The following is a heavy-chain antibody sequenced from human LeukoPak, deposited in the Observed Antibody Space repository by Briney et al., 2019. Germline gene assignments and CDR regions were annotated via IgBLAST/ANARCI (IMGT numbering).Heavy chain of an antibody. CDR3: ASAVAGTSDWFDP. CDR2: IIPILGIA. J-gene: IGHJ5*02. CDR1: GGTFSSYA. Sequence: WVKVSCKASGGTFSSYATSWVRQAPGQGLEWMGRIIPILGIANYAQKFQGRVTITADKSTSTAYMELSSLRSEDTAVYYCASAVAGTSDWFDPWGQGTLVTVSS. V-gene: IGHV1-69*04. D-gene: IGHD6-19*01.